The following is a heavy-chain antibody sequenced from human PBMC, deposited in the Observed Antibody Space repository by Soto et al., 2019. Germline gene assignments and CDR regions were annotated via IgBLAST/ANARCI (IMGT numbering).Heavy chain of an antibody. V-gene: IGHV4-59*01. CDR3: ARGGTGYYSFDY. CDR1: GGSISSYY. D-gene: IGHD3-9*01. J-gene: IGHJ4*02. CDR2: IYYSGNT. Sequence: SETLSLTCTVSGGSISSYYWSWIRQPPGKGLEWIGYIYYSGNTDYNPSLNSRVTISVDTSKTQFSLKLSSVTAADTAVYYCARGGTGYYSFDYWGQGALVTVSS.